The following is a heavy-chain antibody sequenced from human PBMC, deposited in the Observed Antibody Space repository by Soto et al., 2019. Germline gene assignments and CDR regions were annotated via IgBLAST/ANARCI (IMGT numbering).Heavy chain of an antibody. CDR1: GFTFSSYA. V-gene: IGHV3-30-3*01. J-gene: IGHJ6*02. D-gene: IGHD4-17*01. CDR2: ISYDGSNK. Sequence: QVQLVESGGGVVQPGRSLRLSCAASGFTFSSYAMHWVRQAPGKGLEWVAVISYDGSNKYYADSVKGRFTTSRDNSKNTLYLQMNSLRAEDTAVYYCARESTVVSGYYYGMDVWGQGTTVTVSS. CDR3: ARESTVVSGYYYGMDV.